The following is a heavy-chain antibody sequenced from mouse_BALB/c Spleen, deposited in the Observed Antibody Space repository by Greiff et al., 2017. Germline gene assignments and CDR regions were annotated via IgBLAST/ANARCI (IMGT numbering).Heavy chain of an antibody. V-gene: IGHV3-8*02. CDR3: ARRGLGYGNFAWFAY. Sequence: DVKLQESGPSLVKPSQTLSLTCSVTGDSITSGYWNWIRKFPGNKLEYMGYISYSGSTYYNPSLKSRISITRDTSKNQYYLQLNSVTTEDTATYYCARRGLGYGNFAWFAYWGQGTLVTVSA. CDR2: ISYSGST. D-gene: IGHD2-1*01. CDR1: GDSITSGY. J-gene: IGHJ3*01.